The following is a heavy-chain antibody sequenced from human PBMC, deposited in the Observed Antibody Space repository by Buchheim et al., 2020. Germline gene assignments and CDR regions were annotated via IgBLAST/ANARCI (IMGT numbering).Heavy chain of an antibody. CDR3: ARYPASTQMTAVASFDN. D-gene: IGHD6-13*01. V-gene: IGHV1-46*01. J-gene: IGHJ4*02. Sequence: QVHLVQSGTEVKKPGASVKVSCKASGYTFTDYYIHWVRQAPGQGLEWMGIINPSDGTTNYAQKFKGRVSMTRDKTADTLYLELSSLTSADVAIYYCARYPASTQMTAVASFDNWGQGT. CDR1: GYTFTDYY. CDR2: INPSDGTT.